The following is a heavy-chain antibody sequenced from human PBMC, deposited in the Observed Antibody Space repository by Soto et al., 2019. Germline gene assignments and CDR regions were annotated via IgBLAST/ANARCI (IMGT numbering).Heavy chain of an antibody. CDR1: GYTFTSYG. CDR3: ARNKTTIWPDY. V-gene: IGHV1-18*01. Sequence: QVQLVQSGGEVKKPGASVKVSCKASGYTFTSYGISWVRQAPGQGPEWMGWSSAYNGNTNYAQKLQGRVTMTTDTSTSTAYMELRNLRSDDTAMYYCARNKTTIWPDYWGQGTMVTVSS. J-gene: IGHJ4*02. CDR2: SSAYNGNT.